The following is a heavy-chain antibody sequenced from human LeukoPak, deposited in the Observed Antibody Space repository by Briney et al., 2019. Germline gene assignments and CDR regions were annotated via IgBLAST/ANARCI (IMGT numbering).Heavy chain of an antibody. CDR1: GFTLRMYV. Sequence: GGSLRLSCQASGFTLRMYVVHWVGQAAGKGLAGVSAIGPGGDTYYAGSVKGRFISSREDAKNSFYLQKISLPADDTTIYFCAREAIGPGRYYLLDVWGRGTTVTVSS. CDR3: AREAIGPGRYYLLDV. J-gene: IGHJ6*04. CDR2: IGPGGDT. D-gene: IGHD3-10*01. V-gene: IGHV3-13*01.